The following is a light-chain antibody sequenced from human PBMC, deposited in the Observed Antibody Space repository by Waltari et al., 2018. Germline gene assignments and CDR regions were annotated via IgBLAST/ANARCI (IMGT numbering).Light chain of an antibody. CDR2: EVS. Sequence: QAALTQPPSMSGSPGQSVTISCTGTSSDIGGYNRFSWYQQHPGKAPKLMIYEVSQRPSGVSDRFSGSKSGNTASLTISGLQAEDEADYYCSSYAGSNTWVFGGGTRLTVL. J-gene: IGLJ2*01. V-gene: IGLV2-8*01. CDR3: SSYAGSNTWV. CDR1: SSDIGGYNR.